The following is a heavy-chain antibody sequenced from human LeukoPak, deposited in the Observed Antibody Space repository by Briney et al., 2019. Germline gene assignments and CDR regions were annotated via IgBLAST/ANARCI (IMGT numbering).Heavy chain of an antibody. CDR3: GRDSGGSDYFDY. V-gene: IGHV3-48*01. D-gene: IGHD1-26*01. Sequence: GGSLRLSCAVSGFTFSSYSMHWVRQAPGEGLEWVSYISTSSSAIYYADSVKGRFTISRDNSKNTLSLQMNSLRAEDTAVYYCGRDSGGSDYFDYWGQGTLVTVSS. CDR2: ISTSSSAI. J-gene: IGHJ4*02. CDR1: GFTFSSYS.